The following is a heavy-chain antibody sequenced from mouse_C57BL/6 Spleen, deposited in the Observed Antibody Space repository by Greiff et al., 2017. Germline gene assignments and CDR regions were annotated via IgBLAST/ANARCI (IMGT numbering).Heavy chain of an antibody. CDR2: IFPGSGST. Sequence: VQLQQSGPELVRPGASVKISCKAPGYTFTSHWMQWVRQRPGQGLEWIGEIFPGSGSTYYNEKFKGTDTLTVDTSSSTAYMQLRSLTSEDSADYFCARRAVDSSCYGAYWGQGTLVTVSA. CDR1: GYTFTSHW. J-gene: IGHJ3*01. D-gene: IGHD3-2*02. V-gene: IGHV1-56*01. CDR3: ARRAVDSSCYGAY.